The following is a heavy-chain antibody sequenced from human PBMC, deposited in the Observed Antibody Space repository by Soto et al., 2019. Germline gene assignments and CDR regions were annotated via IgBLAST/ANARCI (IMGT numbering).Heavy chain of an antibody. CDR2: ISYDGSNK. V-gene: IGHV3-30-3*01. CDR3: ARVTWELLPDY. D-gene: IGHD1-26*01. Sequence: QVQLVESGGGVVQPGRSLRLSCAASGFTFSSYAMHWVRQAPGKGLEWVAVISYDGSNKYYADSVKGRFTISRDNSKNTLYLQMNSLRAEDTAVYYCARVTWELLPDYWGQGTLVTVSS. J-gene: IGHJ4*02. CDR1: GFTFSSYA.